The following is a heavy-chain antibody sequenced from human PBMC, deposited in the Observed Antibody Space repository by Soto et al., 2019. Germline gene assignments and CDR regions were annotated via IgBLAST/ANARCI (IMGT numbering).Heavy chain of an antibody. J-gene: IGHJ5*02. D-gene: IGHD3-16*01. CDR2: VSGTGRP. V-gene: IGHV4-4*07. Sequence: QVQLQESGPGVVKPSETLSLTCTVSGASMTNYHWNWVRQSAGGGLEYIGRVSGTGRPDYNPSLKSRVTVSLDWSETQFSLKLPSVTAADTAVYYCARAYWHHTWGSIPAAFDPWGQGTLVIVSS. CDR3: ARAYWHHTWGSIPAAFDP. CDR1: GASMTNYH.